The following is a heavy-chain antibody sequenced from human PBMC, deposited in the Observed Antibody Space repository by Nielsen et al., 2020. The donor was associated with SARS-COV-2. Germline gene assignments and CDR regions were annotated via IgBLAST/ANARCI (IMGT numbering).Heavy chain of an antibody. D-gene: IGHD6-19*01. Sequence: GGSLRLSCAASGFTFSSYAMSWVRQAPRKGLEWVSAISGTGGSTYYADSVKGRFTISRDNSKNTLYLQMNSLRAEDTAVYYCAKALRSGWPFDYWGQGTLVTVSS. V-gene: IGHV3-23*01. CDR2: ISGTGGST. J-gene: IGHJ4*02. CDR1: GFTFSSYA. CDR3: AKALRSGWPFDY.